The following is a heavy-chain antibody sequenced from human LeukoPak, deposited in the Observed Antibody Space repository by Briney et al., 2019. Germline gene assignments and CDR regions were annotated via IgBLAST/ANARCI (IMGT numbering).Heavy chain of an antibody. CDR3: ARGGSGSGYYYYYYYMDV. J-gene: IGHJ6*03. CDR2: INSDGIRT. CDR1: GFTFNSFW. Sequence: GGSLRLSCAASGFTFNSFWMYWVRQVPGKGLLWVARINSDGIRTSHADSVQGRFTISRDNANNTLYLQMNSLRVEDTAVYYCARGGSGSGYYYYYYYMDVWGKGTTVTISS. D-gene: IGHD3-22*01. V-gene: IGHV3-74*01.